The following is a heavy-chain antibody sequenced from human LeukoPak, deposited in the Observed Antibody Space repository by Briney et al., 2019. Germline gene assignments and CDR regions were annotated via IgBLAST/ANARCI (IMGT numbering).Heavy chain of an antibody. V-gene: IGHV4-30-4*08. J-gene: IGHJ5*02. D-gene: IGHD3/OR15-3a*01. CDR1: GGSISSGDYY. CDR3: ARALADFWPRIIRGWFDP. CDR2: IYYSGST. Sequence: PSQTLSLTCTVSGGSISSGDYYWSWIRQPPGKGLEWIGYIYYSGSTYYNPSLKSRVTISVDTSKNQFSLKLSSVTAADTAVYYCARALADFWPRIIRGWFDPWGQGTLVTVSS.